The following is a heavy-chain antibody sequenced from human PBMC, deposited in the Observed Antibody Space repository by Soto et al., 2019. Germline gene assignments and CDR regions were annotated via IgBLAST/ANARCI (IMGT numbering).Heavy chain of an antibody. CDR3: ARENVGIVVVVAAHDYYYYMDV. J-gene: IGHJ6*03. V-gene: IGHV3-21*01. CDR1: GFTFSSYS. D-gene: IGHD2-15*01. Sequence: EVQLVESGGGLVKPGGSLRLSCAASGFTFSSYSMNWVRQAPGKGLEWVSSISSSSSYIYYVDSVKGRFTISRDNAKNSLYLQMNSLRAEDTAVYYCARENVGIVVVVAAHDYYYYMDVWGKGTTVTVSS. CDR2: ISSSSSYI.